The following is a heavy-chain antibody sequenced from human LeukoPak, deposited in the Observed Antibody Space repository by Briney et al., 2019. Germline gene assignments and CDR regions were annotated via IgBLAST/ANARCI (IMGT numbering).Heavy chain of an antibody. D-gene: IGHD2-2*01. CDR2: ISYDGSNK. CDR1: GFTFRSYA. J-gene: IGHJ4*02. V-gene: IGHV3-30*04. Sequence: GGSLRLSCAASGFTFRSYATHWVRQAPGKGLEWVAVISYDGSNKYYADSVKGRFTISRGNSKNTLYLQIDSLRAEDTAVYYCASIPVGPAAPRWGGGDYWGQGTLATVPS. CDR3: ASIPVGPAAPRWGGGDY.